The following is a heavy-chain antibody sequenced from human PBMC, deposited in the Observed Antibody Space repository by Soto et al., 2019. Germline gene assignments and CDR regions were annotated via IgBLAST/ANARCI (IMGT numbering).Heavy chain of an antibody. D-gene: IGHD3-22*01. J-gene: IGHJ4*02. CDR1: EFTCSDYG. CDR2: ISGGGGST. CDR3: AGGSLDSSGYYAGWDY. V-gene: IGHV3-11*01. Sequence: AASEFTCSDYGMSWVREAPVNGLERVSGISGGGGSTYYADSVKGRFTISRDNAKNSLYLQRNSLRAGDTAVYYCAGGSLDSSGYYAGWDYWGQGTLVPVSS.